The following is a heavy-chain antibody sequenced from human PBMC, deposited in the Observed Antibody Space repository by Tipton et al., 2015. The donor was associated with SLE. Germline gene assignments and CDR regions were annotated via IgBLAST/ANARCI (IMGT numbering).Heavy chain of an antibody. D-gene: IGHD2-2*01. V-gene: IGHV1-18*01. Sequence: QLVQSGAEVKKPGASVKVSCKASGYIFTTYAISWVRQAPGQGLEWMGYITAYNGNTYYAQNLQGRVTMTTDTSTSTVYMELRSLRSDDTAVYYCAREVVPAAFDYWGQGTLVTVSS. CDR3: AREVVPAAFDY. CDR1: GYIFTTYA. CDR2: ITAYNGNT. J-gene: IGHJ4*02.